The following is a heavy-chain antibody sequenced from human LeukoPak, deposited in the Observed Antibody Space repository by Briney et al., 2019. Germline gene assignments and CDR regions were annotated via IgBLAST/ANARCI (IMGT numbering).Heavy chain of an antibody. J-gene: IGHJ6*03. Sequence: SETLSLTCSVSGGSITSYYWSWIRQPPGKGLEWIGYISSSGSTNYNPSLKSRVSMSVDTSKNQFSLRLTSVTAADTAVYYCARGAGYSREVNYYHYMDVWGKGTTVTVSS. CDR1: GGSITSYY. CDR3: ARGAGYSREVNYYHYMDV. CDR2: ISSSGST. V-gene: IGHV4-59*01. D-gene: IGHD5-12*01.